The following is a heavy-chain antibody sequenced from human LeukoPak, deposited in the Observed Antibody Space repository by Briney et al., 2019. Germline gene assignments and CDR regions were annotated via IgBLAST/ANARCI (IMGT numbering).Heavy chain of an antibody. CDR3: ARGDCTNVSCSHTLDY. CDR2: INPSGGST. D-gene: IGHD2-8*01. J-gene: IGHJ4*02. Sequence: ASVKVSCKASGYTFTSYYMHWVRQAPGQGLEWMGIINPSGGSTSYAQKFQGRVTMTRDTSTSTVYMELSSLRSEDTAVYYCARGDCTNVSCSHTLDYWGQGTLVTVSS. V-gene: IGHV1-46*01. CDR1: GYTFTSYY.